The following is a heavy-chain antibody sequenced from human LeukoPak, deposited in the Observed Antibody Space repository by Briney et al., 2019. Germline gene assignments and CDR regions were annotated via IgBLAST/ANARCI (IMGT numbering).Heavy chain of an antibody. Sequence: ASVKVSCKASGYTFTSYYVHWVRQAPGQGLEWMGIINPSGGGPSYAQKFEGRVTMTRDISTSTVYMELSSLRSEDTAVYYCARAGYDSSGHYPDYWGQGTQVTVSS. J-gene: IGHJ4*02. CDR2: INPSGGGP. D-gene: IGHD3-22*01. CDR1: GYTFTSYY. CDR3: ARAGYDSSGHYPDY. V-gene: IGHV1-46*01.